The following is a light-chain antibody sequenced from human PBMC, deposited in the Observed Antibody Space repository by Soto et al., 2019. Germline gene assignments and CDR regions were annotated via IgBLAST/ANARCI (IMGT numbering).Light chain of an antibody. J-gene: IGLJ2*01. V-gene: IGLV3-1*01. Sequence: SYELTQPPSVSVSPGQTASITCSGDKLGNKFASWYQQKSGQSPVLVIYEDNKRPSGIPERFSGSNSGNTATLTISGTQAMDEADYYCQAWHSSTGVFGGGTKVTVL. CDR3: QAWHSSTGV. CDR2: EDN. CDR1: KLGNKF.